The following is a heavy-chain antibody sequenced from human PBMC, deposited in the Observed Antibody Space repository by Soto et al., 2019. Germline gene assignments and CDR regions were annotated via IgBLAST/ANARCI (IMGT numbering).Heavy chain of an antibody. V-gene: IGHV4-34*01. D-gene: IGHD2-15*01. J-gene: IGHJ4*02. CDR3: ARGGYWTFDY. Sequence: QVQLQQWGAGLLKPSETLSLTCAVYGGSFSGYYWSWIRQPPGKGLEWIGEINHSGRTNYNPSLKSRVTISVDTSKNQVSLELSSVTAADTAVYYCARGGYWTFDYWGQGPLVTVSS. CDR2: INHSGRT. CDR1: GGSFSGYY.